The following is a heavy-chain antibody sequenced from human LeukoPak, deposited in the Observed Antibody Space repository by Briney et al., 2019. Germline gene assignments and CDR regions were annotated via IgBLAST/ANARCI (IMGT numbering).Heavy chain of an antibody. J-gene: IGHJ4*02. D-gene: IGHD3-16*02. Sequence: ASVKVSCKASGYTFTGYYMHWVRQAPGQGLEWMGWINPNSGGTNYAQKFQGRATMTRDTSISTAYMELSRLRSDDTAVYYCARDLLRLGELSFQSTDYWGQGTLVTVSS. CDR2: INPNSGGT. CDR3: ARDLLRLGELSFQSTDY. CDR1: GYTFTGYY. V-gene: IGHV1-2*02.